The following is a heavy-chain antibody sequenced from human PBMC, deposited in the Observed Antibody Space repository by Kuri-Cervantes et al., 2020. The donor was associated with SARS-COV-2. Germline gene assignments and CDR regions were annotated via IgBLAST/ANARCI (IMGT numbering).Heavy chain of an antibody. CDR1: GFTFSSYA. CDR3: AKGESGSYSLEVFDY. V-gene: IGHV3-64*01. J-gene: IGHJ4*02. Sequence: GGSLRLSCAASGFTFSSYAMHWVRQAPGKGLEYVSAISSNGGSTYYANSVKGRFTISRDNSKNTLYLQMGSLRAEDTAVYYCAKGESGSYSLEVFDYWGQGTLVTVSS. CDR2: ISSNGGST. D-gene: IGHD1-26*01.